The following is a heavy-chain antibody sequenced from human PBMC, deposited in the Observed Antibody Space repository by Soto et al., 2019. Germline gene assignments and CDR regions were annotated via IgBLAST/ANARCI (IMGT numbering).Heavy chain of an antibody. D-gene: IGHD2-2*03. CDR1: GFTFSSYA. J-gene: IGHJ4*02. CDR2: LSGSGGST. Sequence: EVQLLESGGGLVQPGGSLRLSCAASGFTFSSYAMSWVRQAPGKGLEWVSALSGSGGSTFYADSMKGRFPISRDNAKNTLYLQMNNLRAEDTAVYYCAKGRSYMDIVTVPAARSSPDYWGQGTLVTVSS. V-gene: IGHV3-23*01. CDR3: AKGRSYMDIVTVPAARSSPDY.